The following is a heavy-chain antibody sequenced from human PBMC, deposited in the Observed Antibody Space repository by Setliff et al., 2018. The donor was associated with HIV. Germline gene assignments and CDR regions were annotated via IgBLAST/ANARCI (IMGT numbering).Heavy chain of an antibody. D-gene: IGHD3-10*01. J-gene: IGHJ5*02. CDR1: GASFSHYY. Sequence: SETLSLTCAVYGASFSHYYWGWIRQPPGKGLEWIGEVNDSGSANYNPSLKSRVTISVDRSKNQFSLKLSSVTAADTAVYYCARLLNYYGNWFDPWGQGTLVTVSS. CDR2: VNDSGSA. V-gene: IGHV4-34*01. CDR3: ARLLNYYGNWFDP.